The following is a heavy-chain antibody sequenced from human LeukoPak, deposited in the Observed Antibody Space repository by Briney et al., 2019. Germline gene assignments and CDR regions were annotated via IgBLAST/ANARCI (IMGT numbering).Heavy chain of an antibody. CDR1: GGSISSSSYY. CDR2: IYYSGST. Sequence: SETLSLTCTVSGGSISSSSYYWGWIRQPPGKRLEWIGSIYYSGSTYYNPSLKSRVTISVDTSKNQFSLKLSSVTAADTAVYYCARRNKNWADSDYWGQGTLVTVSS. CDR3: ARRNKNWADSDY. V-gene: IGHV4-39*01. D-gene: IGHD7-27*01. J-gene: IGHJ4*02.